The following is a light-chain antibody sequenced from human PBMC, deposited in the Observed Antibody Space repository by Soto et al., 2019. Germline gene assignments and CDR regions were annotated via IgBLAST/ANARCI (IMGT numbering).Light chain of an antibody. CDR3: RQYGTSSFT. Sequence: MVFTQSPGTLSFSRGERATLSCRASQTVSTYSLAWYQHKPGQPPRPLIYDASTRTTGIPDRFSGSGSGTDFTLTISRLEPEDFAVYYCRQYGTSSFTLAPGTNVDIK. CDR1: QTVSTYS. V-gene: IGKV3-20*01. J-gene: IGKJ3*01. CDR2: DAS.